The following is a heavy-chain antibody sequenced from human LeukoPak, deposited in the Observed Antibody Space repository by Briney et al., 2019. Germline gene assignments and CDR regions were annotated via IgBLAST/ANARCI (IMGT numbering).Heavy chain of an antibody. Sequence: GESLKISCKGSGYSFTSYWIAWVRQMPGKGLEWMGIIYLGDSDTRYSPSFQGQVTISADKSISTAYLPWRSLKASDTAMFFCARHGAYSSGWYAEYWGQGTLVTVSS. CDR1: GYSFTSYW. V-gene: IGHV5-51*01. CDR3: ARHGAYSSGWYAEY. CDR2: IYLGDSDT. D-gene: IGHD6-19*01. J-gene: IGHJ4*02.